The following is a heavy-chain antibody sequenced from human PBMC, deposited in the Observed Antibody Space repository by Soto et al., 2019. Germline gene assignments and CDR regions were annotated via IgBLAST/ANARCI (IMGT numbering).Heavy chain of an antibody. V-gene: IGHV1-69*08. CDR1: GGTFSSYT. J-gene: IGHJ3*01. Sequence: QVQLVQSGAEVKKPGSSVKVSCKASGGTFSSYTISWVRQAPGQGLEWMGRIIPLLGIANYAQKFQGRGTITADKSTRTAYMELSSLSSGDTAVYYCARDVGYASSGSCVEYAVDVWGQGKMVTVSS. CDR3: ARDVGYASSGSCVEYAVDV. D-gene: IGHD3-22*01. CDR2: IIPLLGIA.